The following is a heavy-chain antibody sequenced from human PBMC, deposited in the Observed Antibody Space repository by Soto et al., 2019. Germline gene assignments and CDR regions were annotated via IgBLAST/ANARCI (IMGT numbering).Heavy chain of an antibody. V-gene: IGHV4-59*01. J-gene: IGHJ4*02. D-gene: IGHD6-19*01. Sequence: SETLSLTCTVSGGSISSYYWSWIRQPPGKGLEWIGYIYYSGSTNYNPSLKSRVTISVDTSKNQFSLKLSSVTAADTAVYYCARVPRGGWYDYWGQGTLVTVSS. CDR3: ARVPRGGWYDY. CDR2: IYYSGST. CDR1: GGSISSYY.